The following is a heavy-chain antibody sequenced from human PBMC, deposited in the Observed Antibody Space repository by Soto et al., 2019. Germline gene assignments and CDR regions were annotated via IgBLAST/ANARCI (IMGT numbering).Heavy chain of an antibody. V-gene: IGHV3-23*01. CDR2: ISGSGGST. D-gene: IGHD2-2*01. J-gene: IGHJ6*02. CDR3: VRAYAWSYGMDV. CDR1: GFTFSSYA. Sequence: HPGGSLRLSCAASGFTFSSYAMSWVRQAPGKGLEWVSAISGSGGSTYYADSVKGRFTISRDNSKNTLYLQMNSLRAEDAAVYYCVRAYAWSYGMDVWGQGTPVTVSS.